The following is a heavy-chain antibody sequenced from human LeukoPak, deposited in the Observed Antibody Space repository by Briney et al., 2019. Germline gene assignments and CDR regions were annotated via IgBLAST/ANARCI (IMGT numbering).Heavy chain of an antibody. V-gene: IGHV4-61*02. D-gene: IGHD3-22*01. CDR3: ALLDSRENWFDP. CDR2: IYTSGST. Sequence: PSQTLSLTCTVSGGSISSGSYYWSWIRQPAGKGLEWIGRIYTSGSTNYNPSLKSRVTISVDTSKNQFSLKLSSVTAADTAVYYCALLDSRENWFDPWGQGTLVTVSS. CDR1: GGSISSGSYY. J-gene: IGHJ5*02.